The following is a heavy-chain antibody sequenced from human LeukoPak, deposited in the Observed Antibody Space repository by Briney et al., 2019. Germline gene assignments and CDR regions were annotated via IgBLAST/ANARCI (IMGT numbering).Heavy chain of an antibody. D-gene: IGHD6-25*01. J-gene: IGHJ6*03. CDR2: IGTSSTTI. CDR3: ARFAAGGSYSYYMDV. V-gene: IGHV3-48*01. Sequence: GGSLRLSCAASGFTFSRYTVNGVREPPGEGVEGGSNIGTSSTTIYYADSVKRRYTISRHNAKNSLYVKIHSLRADDSGVFYCARFAAGGSYSYYMDVWGKGTTVTVSS. CDR1: GFTFSRYT.